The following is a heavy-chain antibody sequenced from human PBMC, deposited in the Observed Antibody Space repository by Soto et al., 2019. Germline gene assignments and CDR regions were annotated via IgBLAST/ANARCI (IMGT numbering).Heavy chain of an antibody. V-gene: IGHV1-24*01. D-gene: IGHD2-2*01. J-gene: IGHJ4*02. CDR1: GYTLTELS. Sequence: EXSVKVSFNVSGYTLTELSMHLVRHTPGKGLEWMGGFDPEDGETIYAQKFQGRVTMTEDTSTDTAYMELSSLRSEDTAVYYCATDRYCSSTSCYDYWGQGTLVTVSS. CDR3: ATDRYCSSTSCYDY. CDR2: FDPEDGET.